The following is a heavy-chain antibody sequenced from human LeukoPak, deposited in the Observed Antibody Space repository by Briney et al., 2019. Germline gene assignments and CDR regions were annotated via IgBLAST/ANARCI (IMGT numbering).Heavy chain of an antibody. CDR3: GRHFPETGRDEQPLEY. Sequence: PSETLSLTCTVSGDSISRSTYYWAWIRQPPGKGLEWIESVYYGRSPYFNPSLESRPTISVDTSKNHFSLKMSSVTAADTAVYYCGRHFPETGRDEQPLEYWGQGSLFTVSS. CDR1: GDSISRSTYY. D-gene: IGHD3-10*01. J-gene: IGHJ4*02. V-gene: IGHV4-39*01. CDR2: VYYGRSP.